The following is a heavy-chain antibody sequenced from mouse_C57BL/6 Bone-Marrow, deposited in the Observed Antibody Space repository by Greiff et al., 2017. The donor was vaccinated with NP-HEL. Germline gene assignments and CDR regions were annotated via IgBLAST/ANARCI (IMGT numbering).Heavy chain of an antibody. CDR1: GFTIKDYY. Sequence: DVKLQESGAELVKPGASVKLSCTASGFTIKDYYMHWVKQRTEQGLEWIGRIDPEDGETKYAPKFQGKATITADTSSNTAYLQLSSLTSEDTAVDYYARTTVVAFDWYFDVWGTGTTVTVSS. D-gene: IGHD1-1*01. CDR2: IDPEDGET. CDR3: ARTTVVAFDWYFDV. V-gene: IGHV14-2*01. J-gene: IGHJ1*03.